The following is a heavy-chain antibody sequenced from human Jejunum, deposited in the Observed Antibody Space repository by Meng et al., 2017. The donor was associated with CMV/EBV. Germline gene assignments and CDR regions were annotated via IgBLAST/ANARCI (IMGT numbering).Heavy chain of an antibody. V-gene: IGHV3-30*04. J-gene: IGHJ4*02. CDR2: ISSNGGIT. D-gene: IGHD3-10*01. CDR1: GFTFSNDP. CDR3: AREGTLSFSLDS. Sequence: GGAGFTFSNDPMHWARQPPGKGLEWVAYISSNGGITYDADSVKGRFTISRDNSKNTVYLQMNSLRADDTAVYYCAREGTLSFSLDSWGQGTLVTVSS.